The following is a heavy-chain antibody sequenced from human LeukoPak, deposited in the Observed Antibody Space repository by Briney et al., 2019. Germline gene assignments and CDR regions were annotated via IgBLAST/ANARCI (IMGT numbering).Heavy chain of an antibody. CDR1: GGSFSGYY. CDR2: INHSGST. CDR3: ARIVNWFDP. V-gene: IGHV4-34*01. J-gene: IGHJ5*02. Sequence: SETLSLTCAVYGGSFSGYYWSWIRQPPGKGLEWIGEINHSGSTNYNPSLKSRVTISVDTSKNQFSLKLSSATAADTAVYYCARIVNWFDPWGQGTLVTVSS. D-gene: IGHD3-22*01.